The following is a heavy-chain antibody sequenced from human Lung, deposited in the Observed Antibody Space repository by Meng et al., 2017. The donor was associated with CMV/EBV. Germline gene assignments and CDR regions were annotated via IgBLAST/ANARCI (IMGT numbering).Heavy chain of an antibody. CDR1: GYSFTSYW. J-gene: IGHJ6*02. D-gene: IGHD3-3*01. V-gene: IGHV5-51*01. CDR3: ARSFYDFWSGYTDYYYGMDV. CDR2: IYPGDSDT. Sequence: GGSLRLXCKGSGYSFTSYWIGWVRQMPGKGLEWMGIIYPGDSDTRYSPSFQGQVTISADKSISTAYLQWSSLKASDTAMYYCARSFYDFWSGYTDYYYGMDVWGQGTXVTVSS.